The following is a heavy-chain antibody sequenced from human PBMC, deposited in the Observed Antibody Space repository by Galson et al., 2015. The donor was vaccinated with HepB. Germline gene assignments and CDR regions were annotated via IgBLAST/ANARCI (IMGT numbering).Heavy chain of an antibody. V-gene: IGHV1-69*13. D-gene: IGHD4-23*01. Sequence: SVKVSCKASGGTFSSYAISWVRQAPGQGLEWMGGIIPIFGTANYAQKFQGRVTITADESTSTAYMELSSLRSEDTAVYYCARGSTVVTLQRRYYYYYMDVWGKGTTVTVSS. CDR3: ARGSTVVTLQRRYYYYYMDV. CDR1: GGTFSSYA. J-gene: IGHJ6*03. CDR2: IIPIFGTA.